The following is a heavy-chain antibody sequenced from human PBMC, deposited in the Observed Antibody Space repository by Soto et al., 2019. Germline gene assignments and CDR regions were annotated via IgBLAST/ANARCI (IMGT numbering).Heavy chain of an antibody. V-gene: IGHV4-59*08. J-gene: IGHJ3*02. D-gene: IGHD3-10*01. CDR1: GGSISSYY. Sequence: PSETLSLTCTVSGGSISSYYWSWIQQPPGKGLEWIGYIYYSGSTNYNPSLKSRVTISVDTSKNQFSLKLNSVTAADTAVYYCARHRTPYSYGSGSYPYDAFDIWGQGTMVTVSS. CDR3: ARHRTPYSYGSGSYPYDAFDI. CDR2: IYYSGST.